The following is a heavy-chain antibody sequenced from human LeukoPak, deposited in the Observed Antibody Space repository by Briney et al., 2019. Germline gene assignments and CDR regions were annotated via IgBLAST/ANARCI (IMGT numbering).Heavy chain of an antibody. V-gene: IGHV4-34*01. Sequence: SVTLSLTCAVYGGSFSGYFWSWIRQPPGKGLEWIGEINHSGRTNYNPSLKSRVTISVDTSKNQFSLKLTSVTAADTAVYYCAKTLSSDWSPFDYWGRGTLVTVSS. CDR3: AKTLSSDWSPFDY. CDR1: GGSFSGYF. CDR2: INHSGRT. D-gene: IGHD6-13*01. J-gene: IGHJ4*02.